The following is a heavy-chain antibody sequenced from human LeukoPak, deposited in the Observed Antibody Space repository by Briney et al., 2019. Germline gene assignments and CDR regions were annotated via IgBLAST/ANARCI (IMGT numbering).Heavy chain of an antibody. CDR3: ARFALKTPPTG. V-gene: IGHV3-21*01. Sequence: TGGSLRLSCAASGFTFSDYGMSWVRQAPGKGLEWVSSISSSSTYIYYADSVKGRFTISRDNAKNSLFLQMNSLRAEDTAVYYCARFALKTPPTGWGQGTLVTVSS. CDR2: ISSSSTYI. CDR1: GFTFSDYG. J-gene: IGHJ4*02.